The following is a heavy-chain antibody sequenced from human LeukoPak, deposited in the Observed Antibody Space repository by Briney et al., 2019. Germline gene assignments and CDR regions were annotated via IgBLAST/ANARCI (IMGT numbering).Heavy chain of an antibody. V-gene: IGHV4-34*01. CDR3: ARGSGSYTGAADY. Sequence: PSETLSLTCAVHGMAFTGYYWSWIRQPPGKGLERIGEMNHRGNSYFNPSFKSRVTISLDTSRKQFSLNLTSVTAADTAFYFCARGSGSYTGAADYWGQGTLVTVSS. D-gene: IGHD6-19*01. J-gene: IGHJ4*02. CDR1: GMAFTGYY. CDR2: MNHRGNS.